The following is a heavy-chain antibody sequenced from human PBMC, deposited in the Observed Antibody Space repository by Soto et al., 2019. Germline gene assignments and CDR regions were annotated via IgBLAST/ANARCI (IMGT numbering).Heavy chain of an antibody. CDR3: ARDGFGESYGRNAFDI. D-gene: IGHD3-10*01. V-gene: IGHV4-4*02. CDR2: IYHSGST. CDR1: GGSISSSNW. Sequence: SETLSLTCAVSGGSISSSNWWSWVRQPPGKGLEWIGEIYHSGSTNYNPSLKSRVTISVDKSKNQFSLKLSSVTAADTAVYYCARDGFGESYGRNAFDIWGQGAMVTVSS. J-gene: IGHJ3*02.